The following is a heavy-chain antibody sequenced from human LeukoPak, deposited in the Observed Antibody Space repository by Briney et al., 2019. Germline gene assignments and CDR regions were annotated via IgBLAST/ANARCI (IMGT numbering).Heavy chain of an antibody. CDR2: IYQSGST. J-gene: IGHJ4*02. D-gene: IGHD3-10*01. Sequence: SETLSLTCAVSGGSISSGDYSWSWIRQPPGKGLQWIGYIYQSGSTYYNTSLKSRVTISADKSKNQFSLRLNSVTAADTAVYYCARGAMFRGYDYWGQGTLVTVSS. CDR3: ARGAMFRGYDY. CDR1: GGSISSGDYS. V-gene: IGHV4-30-2*01.